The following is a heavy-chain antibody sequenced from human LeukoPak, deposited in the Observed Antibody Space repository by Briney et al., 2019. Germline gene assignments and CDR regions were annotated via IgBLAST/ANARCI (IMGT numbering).Heavy chain of an antibody. J-gene: IGHJ4*02. V-gene: IGHV3-30*18. CDR3: ANGGSSGGGYYFDY. CDR1: GFTFSSYG. D-gene: IGHD6-19*01. CDR2: ISYDGSNK. Sequence: PGGSLRLSCAASGFTFSSYGMHLVRQAPGKGLEWVAVISYDGSNKYYADSVKGRFTISRDNSKNTLYLQMNSLRAEDTAVYYCANGGSSGGGYYFDYWGQGTLVTVSS.